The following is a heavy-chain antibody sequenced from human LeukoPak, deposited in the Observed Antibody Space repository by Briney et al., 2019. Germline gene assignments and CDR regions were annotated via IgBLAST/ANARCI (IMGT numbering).Heavy chain of an antibody. CDR2: IIPILGIA. V-gene: IGHV1-69*04. CDR1: GGTFSSYA. J-gene: IGHJ4*02. CDR3: ARDGGWYMYYFDY. D-gene: IGHD6-19*01. Sequence: ASVKVSCKASGGTFSSYAISWVRQAPGQGFEWMGRIIPILGIANYAQKFQGRVTITADKSTSTAYMELSSLRSEDTAVYYCARDGGWYMYYFDYWGQGTLVTVSS.